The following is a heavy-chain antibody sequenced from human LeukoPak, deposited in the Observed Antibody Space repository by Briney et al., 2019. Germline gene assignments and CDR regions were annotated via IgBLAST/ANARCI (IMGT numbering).Heavy chain of an antibody. CDR3: AIHDYGGNGWFDP. CDR2: IYYSGST. J-gene: IGHJ5*02. CDR1: GGSISSGDYY. D-gene: IGHD4-23*01. V-gene: IGHV4-30-4*01. Sequence: KASETLSLTCTVSGGSISSGDYYWSWIRQPPGKGLEWIGYIYYSGSTNYNPSLKSRVTISVDTSKNEFSLKLSSVTAADTAVYYCAIHDYGGNGWFDPWGQGTLVTVSS.